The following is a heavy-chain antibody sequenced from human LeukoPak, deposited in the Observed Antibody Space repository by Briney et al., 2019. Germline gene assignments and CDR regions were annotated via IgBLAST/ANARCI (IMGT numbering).Heavy chain of an antibody. V-gene: IGHV3-30-3*01. Sequence: GRSLRLSCAASGFTFSIYAMHWVRQAPGKGLEWVALIPYDGSNKYYADSVKGRFTISRDNSKNTLYLQMNSLRAEDTAVYYCARALDFWGRYYGGDYWGQGTLVTVSS. J-gene: IGHJ4*02. CDR1: GFTFSIYA. D-gene: IGHD3-3*01. CDR2: IPYDGSNK. CDR3: ARALDFWGRYYGGDY.